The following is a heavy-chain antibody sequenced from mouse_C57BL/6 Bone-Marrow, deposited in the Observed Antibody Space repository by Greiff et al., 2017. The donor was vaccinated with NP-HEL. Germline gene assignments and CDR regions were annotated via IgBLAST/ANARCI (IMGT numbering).Heavy chain of an antibody. CDR1: GFTFSDYG. V-gene: IGHV5-17*01. CDR3: ARAGSNYPFAY. Sequence: EVKLVESGGGLVKPGGSLKLSCAASGFTFSDYGMHWVRQAPEKGLEWVAYISSGSSTIYYADTVKGRFTISRDNAKNTLFLQMTSLRSEDTAMYYCARAGSNYPFAYGGQGTLVTVSA. D-gene: IGHD2-5*01. CDR2: ISSGSSTI. J-gene: IGHJ3*01.